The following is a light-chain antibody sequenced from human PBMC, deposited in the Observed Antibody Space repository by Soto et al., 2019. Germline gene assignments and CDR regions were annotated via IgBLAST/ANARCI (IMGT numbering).Light chain of an antibody. Sequence: EIVMTQSPATLSVSPGERATLSCRASQSVNSNLAWYQQKPGQAPSLLIYGASTRATGVPARFSDSGSGTEFTLPISSLQSEDSAVYYCQQYNNWPPYTFGQGTKLEIK. CDR1: QSVNSN. V-gene: IGKV3-15*01. CDR2: GAS. J-gene: IGKJ2*01. CDR3: QQYNNWPPYT.